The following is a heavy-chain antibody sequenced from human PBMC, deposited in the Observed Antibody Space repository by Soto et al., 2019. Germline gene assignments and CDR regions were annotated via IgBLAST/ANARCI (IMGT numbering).Heavy chain of an antibody. D-gene: IGHD6-19*01. CDR3: ARENAGSGWRNLDDY. V-gene: IGHV4-31*03. CDR2: IYYSGST. J-gene: IGHJ4*02. CDR1: GGSISSGGYY. Sequence: SETLSLTCTVSGGSISSGGYYWSWIRQHPGKGLEWIGYIYYSGSTYYNPSLKSRVTISVDTSKNQFSLKLSSVTAADTAVYYCARENAGSGWRNLDDYWGQGTLVTVSS.